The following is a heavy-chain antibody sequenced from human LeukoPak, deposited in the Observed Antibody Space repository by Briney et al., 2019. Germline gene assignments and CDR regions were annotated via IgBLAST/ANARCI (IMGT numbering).Heavy chain of an antibody. J-gene: IGHJ5*02. CDR2: ISSSSSYI. Sequence: GGSLRLSCAASGFTFSSYSMNWVRQAPGKGLEWVSSISSSSSYIYYADSVKGRFTISRDNAKNSLYLQMNSLRAEDTAVYYCARDPDFYGSGSYYKVNWFDPWGQGTLVTVSS. CDR3: ARDPDFYGSGSYYKVNWFDP. D-gene: IGHD3-10*01. CDR1: GFTFSSYS. V-gene: IGHV3-21*04.